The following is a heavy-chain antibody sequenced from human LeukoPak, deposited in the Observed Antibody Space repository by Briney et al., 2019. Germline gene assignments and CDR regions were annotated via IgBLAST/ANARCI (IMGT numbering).Heavy chain of an antibody. D-gene: IGHD2-2*01. CDR2: IIPMLGIA. CDR1: GGTFNSYS. V-gene: IGHV1-69*04. CDR3: ARVGCSSVSCYFYHMDV. Sequence: SVKVSCKASGGTFNSYSISWVRQAPGQGLEWMGRIIPMLGIANYARKFQGRVTITADRSTSTAHMDVSSLRSEDTAVYYCARVGCSSVSCYFYHMDVWGKGTTVTVSS. J-gene: IGHJ6*03.